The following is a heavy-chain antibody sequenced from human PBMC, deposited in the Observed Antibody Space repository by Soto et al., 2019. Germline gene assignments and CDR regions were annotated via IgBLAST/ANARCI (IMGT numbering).Heavy chain of an antibody. CDR2: ISGSGGST. J-gene: IGHJ4*02. V-gene: IGHV3-23*01. CDR3: AKDPASGSHYSRVY. Sequence: GGSLRLSCAASGFTFSSYAMSWVRQAPGKGLEWVSAISGSGGSTYYADSVKGRFTISRDNSKNTLYLQMNSLRAEDTVVYYCAKDPASGSHYSRVYWGQGTLVTVSS. D-gene: IGHD1-26*01. CDR1: GFTFSSYA.